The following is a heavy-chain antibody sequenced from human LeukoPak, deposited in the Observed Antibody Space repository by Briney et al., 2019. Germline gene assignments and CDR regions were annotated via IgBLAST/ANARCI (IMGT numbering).Heavy chain of an antibody. CDR2: INSDGSST. J-gene: IGHJ4*02. CDR1: GFTFSSYW. V-gene: IGHV3-74*01. CDR3: ARDRGRYYDSRGFYWGYYFDS. D-gene: IGHD3-22*01. Sequence: PGGSLRLSCAASGFTFSSYWMHWVRQAPGKGLVWVSRINSDGSSTSYADSVKGRFTISRDNAKNTLYLQMNSLRAEDTAVYYCARDRGRYYDSRGFYWGYYFDSWGQGILVTVS.